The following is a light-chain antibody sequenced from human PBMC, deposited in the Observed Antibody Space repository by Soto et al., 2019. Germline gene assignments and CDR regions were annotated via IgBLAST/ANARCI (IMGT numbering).Light chain of an antibody. CDR2: DVS. J-gene: IGLJ2*01. V-gene: IGLV2-11*01. Sequence: QSALTQPRSVSGSPGQSVTISCTGTNSDVGGYNYVSWYQQHPGKAPKLMIYDVSKRPSGVPDRFSGSKSGNTASLTMSGLQAEDEADYYCFSYAGSSTLIFGGGTKLTVL. CDR3: FSYAGSSTLI. CDR1: NSDVGGYNY.